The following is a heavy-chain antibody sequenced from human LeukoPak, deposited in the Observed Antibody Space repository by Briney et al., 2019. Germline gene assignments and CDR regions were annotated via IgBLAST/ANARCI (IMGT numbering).Heavy chain of an antibody. CDR2: ISSTGNPR. V-gene: IGHV3-48*01. CDR3: AKMYGGTYIGK. D-gene: IGHD1-26*01. J-gene: IGHJ4*02. Sequence: GGSLRLSCAASGFTFSSYAMSWVRQAPGKGLEWVSYISSTGNPRHYAESVEGRFTISRDNAKNSLYLQMNSLRAEDTAVYCCAKMYGGTYIGKWGQGTLVTVSS. CDR1: GFTFSSYA.